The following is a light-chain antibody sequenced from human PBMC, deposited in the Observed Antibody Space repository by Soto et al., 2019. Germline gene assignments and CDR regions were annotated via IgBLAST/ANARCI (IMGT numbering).Light chain of an antibody. CDR2: GNN. CDR1: SSNIGAGYD. J-gene: IGLJ2*01. Sequence: QSALTQPPSVSGAPGQRVTISCTGSSSNIGAGYDVHWYQQLPGTAPKLLIYGNNNRPSGVPDRFSGSKSGTSASLAITGLQAEDDADYYCQSYDSSLRRLFGRGTKLTVL. CDR3: QSYDSSLRRL. V-gene: IGLV1-40*01.